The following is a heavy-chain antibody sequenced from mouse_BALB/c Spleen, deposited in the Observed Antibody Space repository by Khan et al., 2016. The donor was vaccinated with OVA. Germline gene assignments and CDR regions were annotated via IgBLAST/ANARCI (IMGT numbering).Heavy chain of an antibody. CDR2: INTYTGEP. CDR3: ARISSYWYSDV. J-gene: IGHJ1*01. V-gene: IGHV9-1*02. CDR1: GYTFTNYG. Sequence: LVESGPELKKPGETVKISCKASGYTFTNYGMNWVKQAPGKGLKWMGWINTYTGEPTYADDFKGRFVFSLETSASTAYLQISNLKNDDMTTYFCARISSYWYSDVWGAGTTVTVSS. D-gene: IGHD6-2*01.